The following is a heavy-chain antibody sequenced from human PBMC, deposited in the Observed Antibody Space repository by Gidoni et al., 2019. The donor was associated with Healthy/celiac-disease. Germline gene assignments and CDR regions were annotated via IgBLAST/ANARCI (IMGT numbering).Heavy chain of an antibody. CDR2: ISGSGGST. D-gene: IGHD1-7*01. Sequence: EVQLLESGGGLVQPGGSLRLSCAASGFPFSSYAMSWVRQAPGKGLEWVSAISGSGGSTYYADSVKGRFTISRDNSKNTLYLQMNSLRAEDTAVYYCAKDISGITGTTDDYWGQGTLVTVSS. CDR1: GFPFSSYA. V-gene: IGHV3-23*01. CDR3: AKDISGITGTTDDY. J-gene: IGHJ4*02.